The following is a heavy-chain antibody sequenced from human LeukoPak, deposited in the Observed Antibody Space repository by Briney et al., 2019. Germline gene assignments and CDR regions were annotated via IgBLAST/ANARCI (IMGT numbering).Heavy chain of an antibody. Sequence: KPGGSLRLSCAASGFTFTDYAMSWVRQAPEKGLEWISTISDNGGETYYADSVKGRFTISRDNSKNTLYLQMNSLRAEDTAVYYCARDLGTTVTTNSFDYWGQGTLVTVSS. V-gene: IGHV3-23*01. D-gene: IGHD4-11*01. CDR1: GFTFTDYA. J-gene: IGHJ4*02. CDR3: ARDLGTTVTTNSFDY. CDR2: ISDNGGET.